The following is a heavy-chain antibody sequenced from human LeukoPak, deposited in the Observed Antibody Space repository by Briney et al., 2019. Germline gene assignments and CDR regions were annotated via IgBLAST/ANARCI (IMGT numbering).Heavy chain of an antibody. D-gene: IGHD5-12*01. Sequence: GASVKVSCKASGYTFTSYGISWVRQAPGQGLEWMGWISAYNGNTNYAQKLQGRVTMTTDTSTSTAYMELRSLRSDDTAVYYCARAQYSGYVSDWFDPWGQGTLVTVSS. CDR3: ARAQYSGYVSDWFDP. CDR1: GYTFTSYG. CDR2: ISAYNGNT. V-gene: IGHV1-18*01. J-gene: IGHJ5*02.